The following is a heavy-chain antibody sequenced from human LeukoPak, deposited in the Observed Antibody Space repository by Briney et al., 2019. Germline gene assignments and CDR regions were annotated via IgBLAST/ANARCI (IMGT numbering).Heavy chain of an antibody. CDR1: GFTFSTYA. D-gene: IGHD6-13*01. CDR2: ISSNGGTT. V-gene: IGHV3-64*01. CDR3: AKDRVTAAGYYFDY. Sequence: GGSLRLSCAASGFTFSTYAMHWVRQAPGKGLEYVSAISSNGGTTYYANSVKGRFTISRDNSKNTLYLQMTSPRAEDTAVYYCAKDRVTAAGYYFDYWGQGTLVTVSS. J-gene: IGHJ4*02.